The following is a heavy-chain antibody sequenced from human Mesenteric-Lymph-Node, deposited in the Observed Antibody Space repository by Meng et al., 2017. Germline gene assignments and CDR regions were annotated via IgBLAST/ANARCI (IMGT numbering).Heavy chain of an antibody. V-gene: IGHV6-1*01. CDR1: GDSVSSNSAA. CDR2: TYYRSKWYN. CDR3: ARERAGAGSWSDGGYYYYGMDV. J-gene: IGHJ6*02. D-gene: IGHD1-1*01. Sequence: SQTLSLTCAISGDSVSSNSAAWNWIRQSPSRGLEWLGRTYYRSKWYNDYAVSVKSRITINPDTSKNQFSLQLNSVTPEDTAVYYCARERAGAGSWSDGGYYYYGMDVWGQGTTVTVSS.